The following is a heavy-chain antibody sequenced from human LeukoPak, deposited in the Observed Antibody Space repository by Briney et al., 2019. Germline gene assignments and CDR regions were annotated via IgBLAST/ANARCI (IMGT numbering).Heavy chain of an antibody. CDR3: ARQRLRLGQLSLLLDY. V-gene: IGHV3-33*01. Sequence: PGRSLRLSCAASGFTFSSYGMHWVRQAPGKGLEWVAVIWYDGSNKYYADSVKGRFTISRDNSKNTLYLQMGSLSAEDMAVYYCARQRLRLGQLSLLLDYWGQGSLVTVSS. CDR2: IWYDGSNK. J-gene: IGHJ4*02. D-gene: IGHD3-16*02. CDR1: GFTFSSYG.